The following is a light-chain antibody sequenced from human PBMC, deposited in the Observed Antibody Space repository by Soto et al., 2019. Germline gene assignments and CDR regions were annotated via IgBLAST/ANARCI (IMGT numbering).Light chain of an antibody. CDR2: GAS. Sequence: EIVLTQSPGTLSLSPGDRATLSCRANQSVSSSDLAWYQQKPGQAPRLLIYGASTRATGIPDRFSGSGSGTDFTLTISRLEPEDFAVYYCQQYGGSPLYTFGQGTKVDIK. CDR3: QQYGGSPLYT. V-gene: IGKV3-20*01. J-gene: IGKJ2*01. CDR1: QSVSSSD.